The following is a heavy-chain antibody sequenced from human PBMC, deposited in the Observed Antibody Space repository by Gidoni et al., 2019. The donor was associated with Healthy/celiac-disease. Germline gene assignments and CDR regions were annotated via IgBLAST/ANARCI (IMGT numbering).Heavy chain of an antibody. CDR3: ESPSYSSHSEFDY. Sequence: EVQLLESGGGLVQPGGSLRLSCAASGFTFSSYAMSWVRQAPGKGLEWVSAISGSGGSTYYADSVKGRFTISRDNSKNTLYLQMNSLRAEDTAVYYCESPSYSSHSEFDYWGQGTLVTVSS. CDR2: ISGSGGST. CDR1: GFTFSSYA. J-gene: IGHJ4*02. V-gene: IGHV3-23*01. D-gene: IGHD6-13*01.